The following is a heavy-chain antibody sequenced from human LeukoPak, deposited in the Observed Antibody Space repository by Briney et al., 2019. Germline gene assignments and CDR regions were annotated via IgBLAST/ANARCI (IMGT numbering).Heavy chain of an antibody. V-gene: IGHV4-61*08. CDR1: GGSISSGGYY. Sequence: SETLSLTCTVSGGSISSGGYYWSWIRQPPGKGLEWIGYIYHSGSTYYNPSLKSRVTISVDTSKNQFSLKLSSVTAADTAVYYCASVTESYGGYYGSFFYYGMDVWGQGTTVTVSS. CDR2: IYHSGST. J-gene: IGHJ6*02. D-gene: IGHD3-22*01. CDR3: ASVTESYGGYYGSFFYYGMDV.